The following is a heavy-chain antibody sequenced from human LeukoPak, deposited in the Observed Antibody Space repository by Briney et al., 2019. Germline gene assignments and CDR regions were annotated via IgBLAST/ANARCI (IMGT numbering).Heavy chain of an antibody. J-gene: IGHJ4*02. V-gene: IGHV4-39*01. D-gene: IGHD6-13*01. CDR2: IFYSGST. CDR3: ARRGAAAGYFDY. Sequence: PGGSLRLSCAASGFTVSSNYMSWVRQPPGKGLEWIGSIFYSGSTYYNPSLKSRVTISVDTSKNQFSLKLSSVTAADTAVYYCARRGAAAGYFDYWGQGTLVTVSS. CDR1: GFTVSSNY.